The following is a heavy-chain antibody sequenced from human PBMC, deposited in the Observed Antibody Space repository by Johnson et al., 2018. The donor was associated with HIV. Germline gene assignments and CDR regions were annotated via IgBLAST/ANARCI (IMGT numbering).Heavy chain of an antibody. CDR2: ISSDVSNK. V-gene: IGHV3-30-3*01. CDR3: ARDFQDPLWFRELGGAFDI. D-gene: IGHD3-10*01. Sequence: QVQLVESGGGVVQPGRSLRLSCAASGFTFSSFAMHWVRQAPGKGLEWVAVISSDVSNKYYADSVKGRFTISRDNSKNTLYLQMYSLRAEDTAVYYFARDFQDPLWFRELGGAFDIWGQGTMVTVSS. J-gene: IGHJ3*02. CDR1: GFTFSSFA.